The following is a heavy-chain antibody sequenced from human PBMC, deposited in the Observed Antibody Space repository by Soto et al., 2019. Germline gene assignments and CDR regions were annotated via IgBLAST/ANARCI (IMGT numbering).Heavy chain of an antibody. CDR3: ARSCGGDCYAVDYYQGMDV. Sequence: QVQLVESGGGVVQPGRSLRLSCAASGFTFNTYGMHWVRQAPGKGLEWVAVIWYDESNKFYADAVKGRFIVSRDNSKNMLYLQMNSLRVEDTAVYYCARSCGGDCYAVDYYQGMDVWGQGTTVTVSS. D-gene: IGHD2-21*02. CDR1: GFTFNTYG. J-gene: IGHJ6*02. CDR2: IWYDESNK. V-gene: IGHV3-33*01.